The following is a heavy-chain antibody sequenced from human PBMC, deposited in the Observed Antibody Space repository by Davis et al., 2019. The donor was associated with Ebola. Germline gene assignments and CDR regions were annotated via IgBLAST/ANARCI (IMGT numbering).Heavy chain of an antibody. D-gene: IGHD6-13*01. J-gene: IGHJ4*02. Sequence: GESLKISCKGSGYSFTSYWIGWVRQVPGKGLEWMGIIYPGDSDTRYSPSFQGQVTISADKSISTAYLQWSSLKASDTAMYYCARLLPYSSSWYSFDYWGQGTLVTVSS. CDR2: IYPGDSDT. CDR3: ARLLPYSSSWYSFDY. V-gene: IGHV5-51*01. CDR1: GYSFTSYW.